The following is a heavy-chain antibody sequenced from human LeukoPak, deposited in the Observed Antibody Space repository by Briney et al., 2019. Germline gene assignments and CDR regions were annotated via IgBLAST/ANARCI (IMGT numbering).Heavy chain of an antibody. V-gene: IGHV3-7*01. CDR3: ASRPHGDYPILDY. D-gene: IGHD4-17*01. CDR1: GFTFSNHW. CDR2: IKQDGSEK. J-gene: IGHJ4*02. Sequence: GSLRLSCAVSGFTFSNHWMSWVRQAPGKGLEWVANIKQDGSEKYYVDSVKGRFTISRDNTKNSLYLQMNSLRAEDTAVYYCASRPHGDYPILDYWGQGTLVTVSS.